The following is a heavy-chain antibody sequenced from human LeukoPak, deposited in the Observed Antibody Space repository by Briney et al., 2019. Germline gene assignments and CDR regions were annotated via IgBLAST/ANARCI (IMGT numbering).Heavy chain of an antibody. V-gene: IGHV1-46*01. CDR2: INPSGGST. Sequence: ASVKVSCTASGYTFTGYYMHWVRQAPGQGLEWMGIINPSGGSTSYAQKFQGRVTMTRDTSTSTVYMELSSLRSEDTAVYYCARDSGKDYYGSGSRFDYWGQGTLVTVSS. CDR3: ARDSGKDYYGSGSRFDY. CDR1: GYTFTGYY. J-gene: IGHJ4*02. D-gene: IGHD3-10*01.